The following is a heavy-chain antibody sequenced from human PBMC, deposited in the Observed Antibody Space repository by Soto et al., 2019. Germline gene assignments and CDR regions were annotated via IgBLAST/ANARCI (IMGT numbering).Heavy chain of an antibody. V-gene: IGHV4-31*03. CDR1: GGYISSGGY. CDR3: ARAPGDYFDY. J-gene: IGHJ4*02. CDR2: IYYSGST. Sequence: PSETLSLTCTVSGGYISSGGYWSWIRQHPGKGLEWIGYIYYSGSTYYNPSLKSRVTISVDTSKNQFSLKLRSVTAADTAVYYCARAPGDYFDYWGQGTLVTVSS.